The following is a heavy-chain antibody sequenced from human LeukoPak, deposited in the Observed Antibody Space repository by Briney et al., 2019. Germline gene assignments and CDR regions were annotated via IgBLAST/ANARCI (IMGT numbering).Heavy chain of an antibody. Sequence: SETLSLTCSVSGGSTISSNYYWGWIRQPPGKGLEWIGSIYQSGSGSSYYNPSLKSRVTISGDTSKNQFFLRLNSVTAADTAVYYCASTLRFLPYRRFDYWGQGTLVTVPS. CDR1: GGSTISSNYY. J-gene: IGHJ4*02. CDR3: ASTLRFLPYRRFDY. CDR2: IYQSGSGSS. V-gene: IGHV4-39*01. D-gene: IGHD3-3*01.